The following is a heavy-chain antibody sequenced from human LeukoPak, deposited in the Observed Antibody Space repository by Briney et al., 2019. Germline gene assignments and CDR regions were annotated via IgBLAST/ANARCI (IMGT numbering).Heavy chain of an antibody. J-gene: IGHJ4*02. V-gene: IGHV3-21*01. D-gene: IGHD3-3*01. CDR1: GFTFSTHA. CDR3: ARDSEPDFWSGYYCLDY. Sequence: GGSLRLSCTASGFTFSTHAMTWVRQAPGKGPEWASSISGNGRNTYYSDYVRGRFTISRDNAKKSLYMQMNRLRAEETAVYYCARDSEPDFWSGYYCLDYWGQGTLVTVSS. CDR2: ISGNGRNT.